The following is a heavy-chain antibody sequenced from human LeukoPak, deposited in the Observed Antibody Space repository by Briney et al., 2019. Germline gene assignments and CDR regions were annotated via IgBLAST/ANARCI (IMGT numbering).Heavy chain of an antibody. CDR2: IYYSGST. CDR1: GGSISSGDYY. CDR3: ARDRIAAAGTNYYYMDV. V-gene: IGHV4-30-4*08. J-gene: IGHJ6*03. Sequence: SGTLSLTCTVSGGSISSGDYYWSWIRQPPGKGLEWIGYIYYSGSTYYNPSLKSRVTISVDTSKNQFSLKLSSVTAADTAVYYCARDRIAAAGTNYYYMDVWGKGTTVTVSS. D-gene: IGHD6-13*01.